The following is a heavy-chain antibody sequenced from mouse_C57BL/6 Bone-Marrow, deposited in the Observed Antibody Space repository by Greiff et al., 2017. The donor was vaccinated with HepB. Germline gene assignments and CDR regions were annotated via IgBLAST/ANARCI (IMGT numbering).Heavy chain of an antibody. D-gene: IGHD1-1*01. CDR2: ISSGGSYT. CDR3: ARPQFITNYYAMDY. CDR1: GFTFSSYG. J-gene: IGHJ4*01. V-gene: IGHV5-6*01. Sequence: DVHLVESGGDLVKPGGSLKLSCAASGFTFSSYGMSWVRQTPDKRLEWVATISSGGSYTYYPDSVKGRFTISRDNAKNTLYLQMSSLKSEDTAMYYCARPQFITNYYAMDYWGQGTSVTVSS.